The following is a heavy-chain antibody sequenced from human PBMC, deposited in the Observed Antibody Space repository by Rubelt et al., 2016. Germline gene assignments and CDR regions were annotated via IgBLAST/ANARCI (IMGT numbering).Heavy chain of an antibody. D-gene: IGHD1-1*01. CDR3: ARDMEPQHRYFDL. J-gene: IGHJ2*01. V-gene: IGHV3-23*04. Sequence: EVQLVESGGGLVQPGGSLRLSCAASGLTFSSYAMSWVRRGPGKGLEWVSAISGSGGSTYYAESVKGRFTISRENSKNTLYLLMNSLRAEDTAVYYCARDMEPQHRYFDLWGRGTLVTVSS. CDR1: GLTFSSYA. CDR2: ISGSGGST.